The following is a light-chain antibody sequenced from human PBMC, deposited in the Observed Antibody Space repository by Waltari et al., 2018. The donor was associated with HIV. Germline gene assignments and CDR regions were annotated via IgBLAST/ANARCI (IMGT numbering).Light chain of an antibody. Sequence: QSALTQPASVSGSPGQSITISCTGPTSDGGGYNSVPWYQQHPAKSPKIVILDVSNRPSGVSNRFSGSKSGNTASLTISGLQAEDEAYYYCSSYTSSDTVVFGGGTKVTVL. CDR3: SSYTSSDTVV. CDR2: DVS. V-gene: IGLV2-14*03. J-gene: IGLJ2*01. CDR1: TSDGGGYNS.